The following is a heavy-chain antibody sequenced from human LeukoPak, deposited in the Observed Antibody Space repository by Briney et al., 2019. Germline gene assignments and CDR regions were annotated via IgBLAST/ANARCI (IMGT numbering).Heavy chain of an antibody. CDR1: GGSISSYY. V-gene: IGHV4-59*01. J-gene: IGHJ6*03. CDR2: IYYSGST. Sequence: SETLSLTCTVSGGSISSYYWSWIRQPPGKGLEWIGYIYYSGSTNYNPSLKSRVTISVDTSKNQFSLKLSSVTAADTAVYYCARAYYYYYMDVWGKGTTVTVSS. CDR3: ARAYYYYYMDV.